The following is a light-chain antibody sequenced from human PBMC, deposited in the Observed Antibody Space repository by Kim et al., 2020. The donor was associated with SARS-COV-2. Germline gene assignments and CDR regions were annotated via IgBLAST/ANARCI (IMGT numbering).Light chain of an antibody. CDR1: QIISSW. J-gene: IGKJ1*01. V-gene: IGKV1-5*03. CDR2: KAS. CDR3: QQYNSYSWT. Sequence: ASVGDSVTITCRASQIISSWLAWYQQKPGKAPKLLIYKASSLESGVPSRFSGSGSGTEFTLTISSLQPDDFATYYCQQYNSYSWTFGQGTKVDIK.